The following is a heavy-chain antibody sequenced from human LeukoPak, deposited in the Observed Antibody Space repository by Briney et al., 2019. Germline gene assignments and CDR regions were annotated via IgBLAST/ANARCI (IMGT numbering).Heavy chain of an antibody. V-gene: IGHV3-30-3*01. Sequence: GGSLRLSCAASGFTFSSYAMHWVRQAPGKGLEWVAVISYDGIKKYYADSMKGRFTISGDNSKNTLYMQVNSLRAEDTAVYYCARDDDYGDYGLDYWGQGTLVTVAS. J-gene: IGHJ4*02. CDR1: GFTFSSYA. CDR2: ISYDGIKK. D-gene: IGHD4-17*01. CDR3: ARDDDYGDYGLDY.